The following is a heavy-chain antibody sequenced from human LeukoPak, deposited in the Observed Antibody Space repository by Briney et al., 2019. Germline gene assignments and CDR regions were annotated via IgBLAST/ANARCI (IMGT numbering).Heavy chain of an antibody. CDR3: ARPYLRGTVVNNWFDP. D-gene: IGHD4-23*01. Sequence: SETLSLTCTVSGGSISSYYWGWIRQPPGKGLEWIGSIYYSGSTYYNPSLKSRVTISVDTSKNQFSLKLSSVTAADTAVYYCARPYLRGTVVNNWFDPWGQGTLVTVSS. CDR1: GGSISSYY. CDR2: IYYSGST. V-gene: IGHV4-39*01. J-gene: IGHJ5*02.